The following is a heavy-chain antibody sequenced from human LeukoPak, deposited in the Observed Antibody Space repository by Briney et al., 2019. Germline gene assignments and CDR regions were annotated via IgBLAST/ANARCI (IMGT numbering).Heavy chain of an antibody. CDR3: ARGQSYYDFWSGFYDY. V-gene: IGHV1-2*02. CDR1: GYVFTGYY. D-gene: IGHD3-3*01. CDR2: INPNSGGT. J-gene: IGHJ4*02. Sequence: ASVKVSCKASGYVFTGYYMHWVRQAPGQGLEWMGWINPNSGGTNYAQKFQGRVTMTRDTSISTAYMELSRLRSDDTAVYYCARGQSYYDFWSGFYDYWGQGTLVTVSS.